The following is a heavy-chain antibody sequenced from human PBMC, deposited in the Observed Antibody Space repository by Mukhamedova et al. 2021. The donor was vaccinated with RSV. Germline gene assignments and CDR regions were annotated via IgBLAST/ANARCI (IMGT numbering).Heavy chain of an antibody. J-gene: IGHJ5*02. CDR3: ARGFLGDYREHWFDP. D-gene: IGHD4-11*01. CDR2: INHSGST. V-gene: IGHV4-34*01. Sequence: WIGEINHSGSTNYNPSLKSRVTISVDTSKNQFSLKLSSVTAADTAVYYCARGFLGDYREHWFDPWGQG.